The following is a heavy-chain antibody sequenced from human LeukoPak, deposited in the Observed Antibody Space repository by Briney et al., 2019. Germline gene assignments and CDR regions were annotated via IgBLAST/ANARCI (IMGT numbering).Heavy chain of an antibody. CDR3: ARIGRDGYSDYYYYYYMDV. V-gene: IGHV1-18*01. CDR1: GYTFTSYG. Sequence: ASVKVSCKASGYTFTSYGISWVRQAPGQGLEWMGWISAYSGNTNYAQKFQGRVTMTRDTSISTAYMELSRLRSDDTAVYYCARIGRDGYSDYYYYYYMDVWGKGTTVTVSS. D-gene: IGHD5-24*01. J-gene: IGHJ6*03. CDR2: ISAYSGNT.